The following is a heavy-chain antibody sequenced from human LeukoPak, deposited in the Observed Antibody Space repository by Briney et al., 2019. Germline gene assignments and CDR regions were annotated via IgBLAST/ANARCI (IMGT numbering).Heavy chain of an antibody. V-gene: IGHV3-23*01. J-gene: IGHJ4*02. CDR3: AKELTRMTVAGTFGY. Sequence: PGGSLRLSCAASGFTFSAYAMSWVRQAPGKGLEWVSTFSDTDTGTYYADSVKGRFTISGDTSKNTLYLQMSGLRAEDTAIYYCAKELTRMTVAGTFGYWGQGALVTVSP. CDR2: FSDTDTGT. CDR1: GFTFSAYA. D-gene: IGHD6-19*01.